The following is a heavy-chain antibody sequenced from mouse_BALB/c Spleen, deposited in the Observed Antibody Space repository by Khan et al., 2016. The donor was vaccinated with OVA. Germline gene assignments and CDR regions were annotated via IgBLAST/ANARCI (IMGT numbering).Heavy chain of an antibody. Sequence: QLVQSGPELKKPGETVKISCKASGYTFTNYGMNWVKQAPGKGLKWMGWINTYTGEPTYADAFKGRFAFSLETSANTAYLQINNLKNEDTATYFCARSASYWFFDVWGAGTTVTVSS. V-gene: IGHV9-3-1*01. D-gene: IGHD6-1*01. CDR2: INTYTGEP. CDR1: GYTFTNYG. CDR3: ARSASYWFFDV. J-gene: IGHJ1*01.